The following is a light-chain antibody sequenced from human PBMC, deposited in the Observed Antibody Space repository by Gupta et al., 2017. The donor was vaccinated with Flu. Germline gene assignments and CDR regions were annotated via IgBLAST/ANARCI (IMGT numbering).Light chain of an antibody. CDR3: QQYDNWPPLT. Sequence: EIVMTQSQATMSVSPGERATLSCRASQSVNSNLAWYQQKPGQAPRLLIYGASTRATGIPARFSGSGSGTEFTLTISSLQSEDFALYYCQQYDNWPPLTFGGGTKVEIK. V-gene: IGKV3-15*01. CDR1: QSVNSN. J-gene: IGKJ4*01. CDR2: GAS.